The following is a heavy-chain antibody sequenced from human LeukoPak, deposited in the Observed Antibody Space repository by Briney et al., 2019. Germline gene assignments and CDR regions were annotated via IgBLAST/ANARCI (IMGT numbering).Heavy chain of an antibody. CDR1: GGSISSYY. V-gene: IGHV4-59*08. J-gene: IGHJ4*02. CDR3: ARQSVGTASIYYFAY. CDR2: IYYSGST. Sequence: SETLSLTCTVSGGSISSYYWSWVRQPPGKGLEWIGYIYYSGSTNYNPFLKSRVSISVDTSKNQFSLNLNSVTAADTAVYYCARQSVGTASIYYFAYWGQGILVTVSS. D-gene: IGHD1-26*01.